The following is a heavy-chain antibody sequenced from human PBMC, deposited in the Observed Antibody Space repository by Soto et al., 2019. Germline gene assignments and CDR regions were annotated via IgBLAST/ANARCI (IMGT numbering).Heavy chain of an antibody. CDR1: GFSLSTSGMC. D-gene: IGHD1-26*01. J-gene: IGHJ4*02. Sequence: SGPTLVNPTQTLTLTCTFSGFSLSTSGMCVSWIRQPPGKALEWLARIDWDDDKYYSTSLKTRLTISKDTSKNQVVLTMTNMDPVDTSTYYCARTRSYYWYFDYWGQGTLVTVSS. V-gene: IGHV2-70*11. CDR2: IDWDDDK. CDR3: ARTRSYYWYFDY.